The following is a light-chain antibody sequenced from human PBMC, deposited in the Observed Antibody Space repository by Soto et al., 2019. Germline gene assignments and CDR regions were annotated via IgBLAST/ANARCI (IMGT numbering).Light chain of an antibody. V-gene: IGKV3-20*01. Sequence: EIVLTQSPGTLSLSPGERATLSCRASQSVSSSYLAWYQQKPGQAPRLLIYGAYSRATGIPDRFSGSGSGTDFTLTISRMEPEDIAVYYCLQYGSSPMYPFGQGTQLEIK. CDR1: QSVSSSY. J-gene: IGKJ2*01. CDR3: LQYGSSPMYP. CDR2: GAY.